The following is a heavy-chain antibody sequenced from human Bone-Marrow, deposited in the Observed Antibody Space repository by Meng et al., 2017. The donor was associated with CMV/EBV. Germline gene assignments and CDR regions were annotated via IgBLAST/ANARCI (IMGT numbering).Heavy chain of an antibody. V-gene: IGHV3-9*01. Sequence: GGSLRLSCAASGFTFDDYAMHWVRQAPGKGLEWVSGISWNSGSIDYADSVKGRFSISRDNAKNSLYLQMNSLRAEDTALYYCAKDRLRFLEWLFGYWGQRTLVTVSS. CDR2: ISWNSGSI. CDR1: GFTFDDYA. D-gene: IGHD3-3*01. J-gene: IGHJ4*02. CDR3: AKDRLRFLEWLFGY.